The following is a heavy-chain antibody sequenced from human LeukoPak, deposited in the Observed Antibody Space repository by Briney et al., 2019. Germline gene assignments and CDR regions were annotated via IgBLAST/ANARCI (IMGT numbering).Heavy chain of an antibody. CDR2: ISYDGSNK. Sequence: GGSLRLSCAASGFTFSSYGMHWVRQAPGKGLDWVAVISYDGSNKYYADSVKGRFTISRDNSKKTLYLQMNSLRAEDTAVYYCAKLVQVAGTFDYWGQGTLVTVSS. D-gene: IGHD6-19*01. CDR3: AKLVQVAGTFDY. V-gene: IGHV3-30*18. J-gene: IGHJ4*02. CDR1: GFTFSSYG.